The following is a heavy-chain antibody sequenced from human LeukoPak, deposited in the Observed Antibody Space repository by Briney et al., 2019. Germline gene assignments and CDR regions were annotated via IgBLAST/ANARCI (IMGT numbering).Heavy chain of an antibody. CDR3: VRQGTHIAAAGIDY. J-gene: IGHJ4*02. V-gene: IGHV5-10-1*01. CDR1: GYIFTNYW. CDR2: IDPSDSYT. D-gene: IGHD6-13*01. Sequence: GESLRISCKGSGYIFTNYWISWVRQMPGKGLEWMGRIDPSDSYTNYSPPFQGHVTISADTSIGTAYLQWSSLKASDTAMYYCVRQGTHIAAAGIDYWGQGTLVTVSS.